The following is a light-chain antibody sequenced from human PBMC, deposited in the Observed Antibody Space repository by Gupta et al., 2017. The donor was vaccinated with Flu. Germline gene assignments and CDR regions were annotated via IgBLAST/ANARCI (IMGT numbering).Light chain of an antibody. J-gene: IGKJ1*01. Sequence: DIQMTQSPSSLSASVGDRVTITCQASQEISNYLNWYQQKPGKAPKLLIYDASNLETGVPSRFSGSGSGTDFTFTISSLQPEDFASYSCQQDNNVPLTFGRGTKVEIK. CDR1: QEISNY. CDR2: DAS. CDR3: QQDNNVPLT. V-gene: IGKV1-33*01.